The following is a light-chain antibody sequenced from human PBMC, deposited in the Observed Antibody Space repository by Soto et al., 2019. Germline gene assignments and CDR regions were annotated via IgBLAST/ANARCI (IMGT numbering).Light chain of an antibody. CDR2: DTT. J-gene: IGKJ5*01. V-gene: IGKV3-11*01. Sequence: VLTQSPVTLSLSPGDRATLSCRASQSVSTYLAWYRQVPGQPPRLLIYDTTNRAAGIPPRVSGSRSGTDFTLTISSVELEDFALYYCHQRNTFGQGTRLEIK. CDR3: HQRNT. CDR1: QSVSTY.